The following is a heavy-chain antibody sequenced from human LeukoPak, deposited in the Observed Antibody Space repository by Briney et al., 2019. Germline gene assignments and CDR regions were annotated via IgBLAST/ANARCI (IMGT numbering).Heavy chain of an antibody. CDR3: AQDTSHDSSGYWCPDY. D-gene: IGHD3-22*01. J-gene: IGHJ4*02. V-gene: IGHV3-21*04. CDR2: ISSSSSYI. CDR1: GFTFSSYS. Sequence: GGSLRLSCAASGFTFSSYSMNWVRQAPGKGLEWVSSISSSSSYIYYADSVKGRFTISRDNAKNSLYLQMTSLRAEDTAIYYCAQDTSHDSSGYWCPDYWGQGTLVTVSS.